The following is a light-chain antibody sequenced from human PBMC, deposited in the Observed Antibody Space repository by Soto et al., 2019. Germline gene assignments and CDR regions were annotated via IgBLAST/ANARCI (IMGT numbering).Light chain of an antibody. CDR2: DAS. CDR1: QSISSW. V-gene: IGKV1-5*01. J-gene: IGKJ1*01. Sequence: DIQMTHSPSTLSASVLYRVTITCRSSQSISSWLAWYQQKPGKAPKLLIYDASSLESGVPSRFSGSGSGTEFTLTISSLQPDDFATYYCQQHNSYSPGTFGQGTKVDIK. CDR3: QQHNSYSPGT.